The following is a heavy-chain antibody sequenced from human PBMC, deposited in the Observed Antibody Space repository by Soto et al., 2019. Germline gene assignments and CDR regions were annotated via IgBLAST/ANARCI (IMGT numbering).Heavy chain of an antibody. Sequence: PAGSLRLSCAASGFTVSSNYMSWVRQAPGKGLEWVSVIYSGGSTYYADSVKGRFTISRDNSKNTLYLQMNSLRAEDTAVYYCARSLGGYNYIDYWGQGTLVTVSS. D-gene: IGHD5-12*01. CDR1: GFTVSSNY. V-gene: IGHV3-53*01. J-gene: IGHJ4*02. CDR3: ARSLGGYNYIDY. CDR2: IYSGGST.